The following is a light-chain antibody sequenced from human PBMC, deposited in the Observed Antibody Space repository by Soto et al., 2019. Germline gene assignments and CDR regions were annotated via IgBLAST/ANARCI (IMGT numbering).Light chain of an antibody. Sequence: EIVLTQSPGTLSLSPGERATLSCRASQSVSSYLAWYQQRPGQALRLLIYDASIRATGIPARFSGSGSGTDFTLTISRLEPEDFAVYYCQQYGSSPALTFGGGTKVEIK. CDR1: QSVSSY. CDR3: QQYGSSPALT. V-gene: IGKV3-11*01. J-gene: IGKJ4*01. CDR2: DAS.